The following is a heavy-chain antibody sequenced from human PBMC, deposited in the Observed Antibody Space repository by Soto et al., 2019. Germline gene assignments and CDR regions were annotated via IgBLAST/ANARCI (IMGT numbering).Heavy chain of an antibody. CDR3: ARDREGVGAGLF. CDR2: ISNSSTYI. J-gene: IGHJ3*01. CDR1: GFTFSNYN. D-gene: IGHD3-16*01. Sequence: VGSLRLSCAASGFTFSNYNMNWVRQAPGKGLEWVSSISNSSTYIYYADSVKGRFTISRDNAKNSLFLQMNSLRGEDSAVYYCARDREGVGAGLFWGQGTMVTVSS. V-gene: IGHV3-21*01.